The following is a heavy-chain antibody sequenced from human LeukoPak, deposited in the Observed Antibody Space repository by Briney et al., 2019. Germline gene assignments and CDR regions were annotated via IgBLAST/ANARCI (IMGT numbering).Heavy chain of an antibody. CDR3: ARARASGSYFPFDY. D-gene: IGHD1-26*01. J-gene: IGHJ4*02. V-gene: IGHV5-51*01. CDR2: IYPGDSDT. Sequence: GESLKISGKGFGYSFTSYWIGWVGQMPGKGLEWMGIIYPGDSDTRYSPSCQGQVTISADKSISTAYLQWSSLRASDTAMYYCARARASGSYFPFDYWGQGTLVTVSS. CDR1: GYSFTSYW.